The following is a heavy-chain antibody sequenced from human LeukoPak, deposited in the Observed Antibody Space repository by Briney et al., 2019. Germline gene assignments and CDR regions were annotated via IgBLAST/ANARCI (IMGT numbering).Heavy chain of an antibody. Sequence: SETLSLTCAVYGGSFSGYYWSWIRQPPGKGLEWIGEINHSGSTNYNPSLKSRVTISVDTSKNQFSLKLSSVTAADTAVYYCASGRDTAMVSSFDYWGQGTLVTASS. D-gene: IGHD5-18*01. CDR1: GGSFSGYY. J-gene: IGHJ4*02. CDR2: INHSGST. CDR3: ASGRDTAMVSSFDY. V-gene: IGHV4-34*01.